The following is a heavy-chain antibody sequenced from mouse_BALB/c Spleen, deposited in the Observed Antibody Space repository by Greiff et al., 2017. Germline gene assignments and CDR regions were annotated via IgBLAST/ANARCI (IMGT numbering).Heavy chain of an antibody. D-gene: IGHD4-1*01. J-gene: IGHJ4*01. Sequence: VKLMESGGGLVKPGGSLKLSCAASGFTFSSYAMSWVRQTPEKRLEWVATISSGGSYTYYPDSVKGRFTISRDNAKNTLYLQMSSLRSEDTAMYYCARDTTGTGAMDYWGQGTSVTVSS. CDR2: ISSGGSYT. CDR1: GFTFSSYA. CDR3: ARDTTGTGAMDY. V-gene: IGHV5-9-3*01.